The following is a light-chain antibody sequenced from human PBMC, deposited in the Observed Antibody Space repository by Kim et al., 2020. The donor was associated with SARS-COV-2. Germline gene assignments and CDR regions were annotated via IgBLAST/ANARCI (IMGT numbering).Light chain of an antibody. CDR3: GTWDSSLSAGV. CDR1: SSNIGNNY. CDR2: DNN. V-gene: IGLV1-51*01. J-gene: IGLJ2*01. Sequence: QKVTISCSGSSSNIGNNYVSWYQQLPETAPKLLIYDNNKRPSGIPDRFSGSKSGTSATLGITGLQTGDEADYYCGTWDSSLSAGVFGGGTQLTVL.